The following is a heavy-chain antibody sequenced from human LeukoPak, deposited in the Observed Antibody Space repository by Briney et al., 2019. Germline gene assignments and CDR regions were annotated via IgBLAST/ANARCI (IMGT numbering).Heavy chain of an antibody. CDR1: GFTFSSYA. CDR3: ARGADSSDYYYAKPPAGSFDI. V-gene: IGHV3-30-3*01. J-gene: IGHJ3*02. D-gene: IGHD3-22*01. Sequence: GGSLRLSCAASGFTFSSYAMHWVRQAPGKGLEWVAVISYDGSNKYYADSVKGRFTISRDNSKNTLYLQMNSLRAEDTAVYYRARGADSSDYYYAKPPAGSFDIWGQGTMVTVSS. CDR2: ISYDGSNK.